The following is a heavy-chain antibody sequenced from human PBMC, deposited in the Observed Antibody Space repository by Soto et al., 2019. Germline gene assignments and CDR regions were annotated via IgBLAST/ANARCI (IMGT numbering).Heavy chain of an antibody. CDR3: ASTDIVVVPAAIGAFDY. D-gene: IGHD2-2*02. V-gene: IGHV4-61*01. CDR2: IYYRGST. Sequence: ETLSLTCTVSGGSVSSGSYYWSWIRQPPGKGLEWIGYIYYRGSTNYNPSLKSRVTISVDTSKNQFSLKLSSVTAADTAVDYCASTDIVVVPAAIGAFDYWGQGTLVTVSS. J-gene: IGHJ4*02. CDR1: GGSVSSGSYY.